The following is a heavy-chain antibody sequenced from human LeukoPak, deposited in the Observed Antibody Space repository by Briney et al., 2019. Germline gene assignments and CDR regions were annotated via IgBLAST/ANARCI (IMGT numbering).Heavy chain of an antibody. J-gene: IGHJ6*03. Sequence: SETLSLTCTVSGGSISSSSYYWGWIRQPPGKGLEWIGSIYYSGSTYYNPSLKSRVTISVDTSKNQFSLKLSSVTAADTAVYYCASLGGAMGYYYMDVWGKGTTVTVSS. CDR3: ASLGGAMGYYYMDV. CDR2: IYYSGST. D-gene: IGHD2-21*01. CDR1: GGSISSSSYY. V-gene: IGHV4-39*01.